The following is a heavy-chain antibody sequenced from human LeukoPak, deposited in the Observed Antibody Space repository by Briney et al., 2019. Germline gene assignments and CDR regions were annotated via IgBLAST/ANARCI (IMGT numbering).Heavy chain of an antibody. V-gene: IGHV3-23*01. D-gene: IGHD4-17*01. CDR1: GFTFSSYA. J-gene: IGHJ6*02. CDR3: AKGGQGTVTYCTDV. CDR2: ISGSGAST. Sequence: GGSLRLSCAASGFTFSSYAMTWVRQAPGKGLEWVSGISGSGASTHYAHSVKGRFTISRDNSKNTLYLQMNSLRAEDTAVYYCAKGGQGTVTYCTDVWGQGTTVTVSS.